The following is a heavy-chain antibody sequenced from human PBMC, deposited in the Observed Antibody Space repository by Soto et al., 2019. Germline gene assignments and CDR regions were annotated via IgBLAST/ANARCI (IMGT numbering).Heavy chain of an antibody. CDR3: AKYQPMTQPRPYFDY. D-gene: IGHD3-22*01. CDR1: GFTFSSYA. V-gene: IGHV3-23*01. Sequence: LRLSCAASGFTFSSYAMSWVRQAPGKGLGWVSAISSSGGSTFYADSVKGRFTISRDNSRNTLYLQMNSLRAEDTAIYYCAKYQPMTQPRPYFDYWGQGTLVTVSS. J-gene: IGHJ4*02. CDR2: ISSSGGST.